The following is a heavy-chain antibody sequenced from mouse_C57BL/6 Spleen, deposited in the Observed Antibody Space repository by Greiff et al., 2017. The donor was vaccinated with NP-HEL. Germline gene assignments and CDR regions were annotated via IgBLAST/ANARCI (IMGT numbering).Heavy chain of an antibody. CDR2: IDPETGGT. CDR1: GYTFTDYE. V-gene: IGHV1-15*01. D-gene: IGHD2-2*01. CDR3: TRWVTTDAYWYFDV. J-gene: IGHJ1*03. Sequence: QVQLQQSGAELVRPGASVTLSCKASGYTFTDYEMHWVKQTPVPGLEWIGAIDPETGGTAYNQKFKGKAILTADKSSSTAYMELRSLTSEDSAVYYCTRWVTTDAYWYFDVWGTGTTVTVSS.